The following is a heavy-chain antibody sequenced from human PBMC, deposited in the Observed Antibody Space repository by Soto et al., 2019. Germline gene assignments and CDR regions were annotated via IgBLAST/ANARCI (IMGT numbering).Heavy chain of an antibody. D-gene: IGHD2-8*02. CDR3: ARSLVASYYYYGMDV. CDR2: INWNGGST. V-gene: IGHV3-20*04. J-gene: IGHJ6*02. Sequence: GGSLRLSCAASGFTFDDYGMSWVRQAPGKGLEWVSGINWNGGSTGYADSVKGRFTISRDNAKNSLYLQMNSLRAEDTALYYCARSLVASYYYYGMDVWGQGTTVTVSS. CDR1: GFTFDDYG.